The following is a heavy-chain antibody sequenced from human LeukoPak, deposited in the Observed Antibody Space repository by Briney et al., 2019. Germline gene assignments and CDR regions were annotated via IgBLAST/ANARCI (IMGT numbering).Heavy chain of an antibody. CDR1: GFTFSGSA. CDR2: IRSKANNYAT. Sequence: RTGGSPKLSCAASGFTFSGSAMHWVRQASGKGLEWVGRIRSKANNYATAYGAAVQGRFTISRDDSKNTAYLQMNNLKTEDTAVYYCTRFNQAPYGIDSWGQGTPVTVSS. CDR3: TRFNQAPYGIDS. J-gene: IGHJ6*02. V-gene: IGHV3-73*01.